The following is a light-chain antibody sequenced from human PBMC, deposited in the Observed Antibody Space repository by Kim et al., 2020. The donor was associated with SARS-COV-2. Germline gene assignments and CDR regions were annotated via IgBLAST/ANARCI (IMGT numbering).Light chain of an antibody. CDR2: GAS. CDR1: QSVRSN. CDR3: QQNNNWPRT. J-gene: IGKJ1*01. V-gene: IGKV3-15*01. Sequence: EIVMTQSPCTLSVSPGERATLSCRASQSVRSNLVWYQQKPGRAPRLLIYGASAMATGIPARFSGSGSGTEFTLTITSLQSEDFAVYYCQQNNNWPRTLGQGTKGEI.